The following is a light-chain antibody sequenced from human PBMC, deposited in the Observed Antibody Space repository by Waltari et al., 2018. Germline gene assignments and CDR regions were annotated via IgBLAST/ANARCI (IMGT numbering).Light chain of an antibody. CDR2: RRD. Sequence: QSLLTQPPSISGAPGQRVTISCSGGTSNIGRNSVNWYGQVPGTAPKLLIFRRDQRPSGVSDRFSGSKSGTSASLTITGLLSADETDYICAAWDDSLNAWIFGGGTRLTVL. J-gene: IGLJ3*02. CDR1: TSNIGRNS. CDR3: AAWDDSLNAWI. V-gene: IGLV1-44*01.